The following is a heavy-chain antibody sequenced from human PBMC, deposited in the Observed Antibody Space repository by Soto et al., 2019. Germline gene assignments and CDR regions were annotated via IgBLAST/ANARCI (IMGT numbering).Heavy chain of an antibody. CDR2: MNPNSGNT. D-gene: IGHD2-2*01. CDR3: ARAIVVVPAAMSPPWFDP. CDR1: GYTFTSYD. Sequence: ASVKVSCKASGYTFTSYDINWVRQATGQGLEWKGWMNPNSGNTGFAQKLQGRVTMTRNTSISTAYMELSSLRSEDTAVYYCARAIVVVPAAMSPPWFDPWGQGTLVTVSS. J-gene: IGHJ5*02. V-gene: IGHV1-8*01.